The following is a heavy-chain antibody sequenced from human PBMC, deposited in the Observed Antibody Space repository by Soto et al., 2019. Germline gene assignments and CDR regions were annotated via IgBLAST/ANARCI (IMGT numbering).Heavy chain of an antibody. D-gene: IGHD2-15*01. J-gene: IGHJ3*02. CDR2: INHSGST. V-gene: IGHV4-34*01. CDR1: GGSFSGYY. CDR3: ARGECSGGSCSFFDI. Sequence: SETLSLTCGVYGGSFSGYYWSWIRQPPGKGLQWIGEINHSGSTNYTPSLKSRVTISVDRSKNQFSLKLRSVTAADTAVYYCARGECSGGSCSFFDIWGQGTMVTVSS.